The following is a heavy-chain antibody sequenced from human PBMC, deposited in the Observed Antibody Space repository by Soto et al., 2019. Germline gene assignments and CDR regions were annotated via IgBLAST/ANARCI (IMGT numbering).Heavy chain of an antibody. Sequence: GGSLRLSCAASGFTFSSYGMHWVRQAPGKGLEWVAVISYDGSNKYYADSVKGRFTISRDNSKNTLYLQMNSLRAEDTAVYYCAKALSGGSGQFDYWGQGTLVTVSS. V-gene: IGHV3-30*18. CDR3: AKALSGGSGQFDY. D-gene: IGHD3-10*01. CDR1: GFTFSSYG. CDR2: ISYDGSNK. J-gene: IGHJ4*02.